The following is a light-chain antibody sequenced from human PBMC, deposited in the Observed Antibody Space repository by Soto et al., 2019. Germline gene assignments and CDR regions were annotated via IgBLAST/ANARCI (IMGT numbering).Light chain of an antibody. V-gene: IGLV1-44*01. J-gene: IGLJ1*01. CDR2: TND. Sequence: QSAPTQPLSASGTPGQRVIVSCSGSSSNIGKNTVNWYQQLPGTAPKLLIYTNDQRPSGVPDRFSGSKSGTSASLAISGLQSEDEADYYCAAWDDSLNAFYVFGTGTKVTVL. CDR3: AAWDDSLNAFYV. CDR1: SSNIGKNT.